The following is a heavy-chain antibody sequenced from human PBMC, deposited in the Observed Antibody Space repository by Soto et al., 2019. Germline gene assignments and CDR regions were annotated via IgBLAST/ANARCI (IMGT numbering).Heavy chain of an antibody. CDR2: ISSSSSTI. V-gene: IGHV3-48*01. CDR1: GFTFSSYS. CDR3: ARDNGDLGGAVDY. Sequence: EVQLVESGGGLVQPGGSLRLSCAASGFTFSSYSMNWVRQAPGKGLEWVSYISSSSSTIYYADSVKGRFTISRDNAKNLLYLQMNSLRAEDTAVYYCARDNGDLGGAVDYWGQGTLVTVSS. J-gene: IGHJ4*02. D-gene: IGHD4-17*01.